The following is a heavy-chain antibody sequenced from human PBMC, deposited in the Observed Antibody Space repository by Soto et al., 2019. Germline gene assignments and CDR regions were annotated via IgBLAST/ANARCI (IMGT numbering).Heavy chain of an antibody. J-gene: IGHJ4*02. CDR1: GHTFTSYG. CDR2: ISAYNGNR. CDR3: ARDTAGYDILTGSPPFDS. D-gene: IGHD3-9*01. V-gene: IGHV1-18*01. Sequence: ASVKASCKASGHTFTSYGISWVRHAPGQGLERMGWISAYNGNRNYAQKLQGRVTMTTDTSTSTAYMELRSLRSDDTAVYYCARDTAGYDILTGSPPFDSWGQGTLVTVSS.